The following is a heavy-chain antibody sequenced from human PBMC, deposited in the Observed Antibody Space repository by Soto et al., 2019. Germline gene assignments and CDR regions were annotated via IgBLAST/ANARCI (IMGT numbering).Heavy chain of an antibody. CDR2: ITHSGST. CDR1: GGSFSGYY. V-gene: IGHV4-34*01. Sequence: TLSLICAVYGGSFSGYYWTWIRQPPGKGLEWIGEITHSGSTNYNPSLKSRVTISVDTSKNQFSLNLNSVTAADTAVYYCARSSVRGWSYWGQGTLVTVSS. J-gene: IGHJ4*02. CDR3: ARSSVRGWSY. D-gene: IGHD3-10*02.